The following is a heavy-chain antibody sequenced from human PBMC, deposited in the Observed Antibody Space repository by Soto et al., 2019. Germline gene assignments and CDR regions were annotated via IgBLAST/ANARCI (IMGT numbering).Heavy chain of an antibody. J-gene: IGHJ4*02. CDR3: AGVGYYYDSSGYYVGFDY. CDR2: MNPNSGNT. D-gene: IGHD3-22*01. V-gene: IGHV1-8*01. CDR1: GYTFTSYD. Sequence: QVQLLQTGAEVKKPGALVKVSCKASGYTFTSYDINWVRQATGHGLEWMGWMNPNSGNTGYAQKFQGRVTMTSNTSISTAYMALSSLRSEDTAVYYCAGVGYYYDSSGYYVGFDYWCQGTLVTVSS.